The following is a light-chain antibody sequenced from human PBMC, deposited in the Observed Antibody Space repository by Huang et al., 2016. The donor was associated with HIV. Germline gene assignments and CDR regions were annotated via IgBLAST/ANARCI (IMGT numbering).Light chain of an antibody. CDR1: QSLLYSSNSKNY. J-gene: IGKJ4*01. V-gene: IGKV4-1*01. CDR3: MQALQTPPT. Sequence: DIVMTQSPDSLTVSLGERATIHCKSSQSLLYSSNSKNYLNWYQQKPGQPPKLLIYWASARESGVPDRFSGSGSGTDFTLKISRVEAEDVGVYYCMQALQTPPTFGGGTKVEIK. CDR2: WAS.